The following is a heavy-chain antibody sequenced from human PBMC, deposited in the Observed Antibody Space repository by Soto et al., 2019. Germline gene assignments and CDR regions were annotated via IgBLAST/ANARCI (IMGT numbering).Heavy chain of an antibody. V-gene: IGHV1-18*01. CDR1: GYTFTSYG. CDR2: ISAYNGNT. J-gene: IGHJ4*02. Sequence: GASVKVSCKASGYTFTSYGISWVRQAPGQRLEWMGWISAYNGNTNYAQKLQGRVTMTTDTSTSTAYMELRSLRSDDTAVYYCARSTAKMYYDILTSYFSWGQGTLVTVSS. CDR3: ARSTAKMYYDILTSYFS. D-gene: IGHD3-9*01.